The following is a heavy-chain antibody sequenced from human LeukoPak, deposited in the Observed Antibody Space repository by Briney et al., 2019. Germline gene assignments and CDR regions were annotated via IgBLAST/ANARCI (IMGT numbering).Heavy chain of an antibody. Sequence: GGSLRLSCAASGFTFSNAWMNWVRQAPGKGLEWVGRIKSKDDGGTTDYAAPVKGRFTISRDDSRNTLYLQMNSLKTEDTAVYYCTTGIDPRYGDYFDYWGQGTLVTVSS. CDR3: TTGIDPRYGDYFDY. V-gene: IGHV3-15*01. D-gene: IGHD4-17*01. CDR2: IKSKDDGGTT. J-gene: IGHJ4*02. CDR1: GFTFSNAW.